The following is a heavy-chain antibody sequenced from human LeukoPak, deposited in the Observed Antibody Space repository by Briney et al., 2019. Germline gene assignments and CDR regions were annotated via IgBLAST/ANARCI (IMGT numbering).Heavy chain of an antibody. CDR1: GYTFTSYG. J-gene: IGHJ5*02. V-gene: IGHV1-18*01. D-gene: IGHD6-13*01. CDR3: ARKRSIAAAGSGSWFDP. CDR2: ISAYDGNT. Sequence: GASVKVSCKASGYTFTSYGISWVRQAPGQGLEWMGWISAYDGNTDYAQKLQGRVTMTTDTSTSTAHMELRSLRSDDTAVYYCARKRSIAAAGSGSWFDPWGQGTLVTVSS.